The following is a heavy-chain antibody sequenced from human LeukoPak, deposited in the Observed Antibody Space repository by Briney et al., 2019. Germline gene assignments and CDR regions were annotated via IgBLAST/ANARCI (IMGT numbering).Heavy chain of an antibody. CDR2: IRSKAYGGTT. CDR3: TGNYYGSGSYADFDY. V-gene: IGHV3-49*04. Sequence: GGSLRLSCTASGFTFGDYAMSWVRQAPGQGLEWVGFIRSKAYGGTTEYAASVKGRFTISRDDSKSIAYLQMNSLKTEDTAVYYCTGNYYGSGSYADFDYWGQGTLVTVSS. J-gene: IGHJ4*02. D-gene: IGHD3-10*01. CDR1: GFTFGDYA.